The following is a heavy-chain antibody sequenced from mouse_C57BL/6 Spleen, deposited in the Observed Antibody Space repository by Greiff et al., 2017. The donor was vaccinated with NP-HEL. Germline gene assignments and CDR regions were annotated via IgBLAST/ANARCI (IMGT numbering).Heavy chain of an antibody. Sequence: EVQLQQSGPELVKPGASVKIPCKASGYTFTDYNMDWVKQSHGKSLEWIGDINPNNGGTIYNQKFKGKATLTVDKSSSTAYMELRSLTSADTAGYYCARNGSYDYDGGYAMDYWGQGTSATVSS. CDR2: INPNNGGT. D-gene: IGHD2-4*01. J-gene: IGHJ4*01. CDR1: GYTFTDYN. CDR3: ARNGSYDYDGGYAMDY. V-gene: IGHV1-18*01.